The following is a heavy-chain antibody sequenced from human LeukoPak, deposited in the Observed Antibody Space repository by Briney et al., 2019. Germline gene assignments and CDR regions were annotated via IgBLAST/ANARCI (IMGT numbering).Heavy chain of an antibody. Sequence: ASVKVSCKASGYTFTSYAMHWVRQAPGQRLEWMGWSNAGNGNTKYSQEFQGRVTITRDTSASTAYMELSSLRSEDTAVYYCAADRGYSYARVTYYYYGMDVWGQGTTVTVSS. D-gene: IGHD5-18*01. CDR1: GYTFTSYA. CDR2: SNAGNGNT. V-gene: IGHV1-3*02. J-gene: IGHJ6*02. CDR3: AADRGYSYARVTYYYYGMDV.